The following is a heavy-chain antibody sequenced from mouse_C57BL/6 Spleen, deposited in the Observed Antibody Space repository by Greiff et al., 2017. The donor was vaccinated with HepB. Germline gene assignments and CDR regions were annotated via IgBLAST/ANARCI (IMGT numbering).Heavy chain of an antibody. CDR3: AEGNDGNYFDY. V-gene: IGHV3-6*01. CDR1: GYSITSGYY. J-gene: IGHJ2*01. D-gene: IGHD2-2*01. Sequence: VQLQQSGPGLVKPSQSLSLTCSVTGYSITSGYYWYWVRQFPGNKLEWMGYISYDGSNNYNPSLKNRNSITRDTTKNQFFLKLNSVTTEDTATYYCAEGNDGNYFDYWGQGTTLTVSS. CDR2: ISYDGSN.